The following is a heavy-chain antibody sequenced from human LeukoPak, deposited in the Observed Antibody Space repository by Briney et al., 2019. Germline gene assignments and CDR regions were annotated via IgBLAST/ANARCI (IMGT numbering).Heavy chain of an antibody. J-gene: IGHJ6*02. Sequence: SVRVSCKTSGGTFSSSAITWVRQAPGQGLEWMGRIIPVLNITTYAQKFQGSVTITADTSTSTVYMDLSSLRSEETAVYYCARDQGLTAPPHYCWDLWGRGTTVIVSS. CDR1: GGTFSSSA. CDR3: ARDQGLTAPPHYCWDL. CDR2: IIPVLNIT. D-gene: IGHD3-10*01. V-gene: IGHV1-69*04.